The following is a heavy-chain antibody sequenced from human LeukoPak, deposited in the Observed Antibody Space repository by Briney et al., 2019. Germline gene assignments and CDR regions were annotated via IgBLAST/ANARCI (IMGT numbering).Heavy chain of an antibody. CDR1: GFTVSSNY. Sequence: GGSLRLSCAASGFTVSSNYMNWVRRAPGKGLEWVSVIYSGGSTYYTDSVKGRFTISRDNSKNTLYLQMNSLRVEDTAVYYCARFNYYDSSGHFDYWGQGTLVTVSS. CDR2: IYSGGST. D-gene: IGHD3-22*01. CDR3: ARFNYYDSSGHFDY. J-gene: IGHJ4*02. V-gene: IGHV3-66*01.